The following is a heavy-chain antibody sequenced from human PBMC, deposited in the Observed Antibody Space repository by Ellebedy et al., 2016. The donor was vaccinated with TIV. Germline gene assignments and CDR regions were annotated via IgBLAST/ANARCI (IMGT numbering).Heavy chain of an antibody. D-gene: IGHD3-9*01. CDR3: VRGTYDFLTGSGTDLDS. CDR2: NYYSGST. Sequence: SETLSLTCTVSGGSSTGNSDYGAWIRQPPGKGLEWIATNYYSGSTYYNPSLKSRVTISIDTSKTKFSLKVNTVTAADTAVYYCVRGTYDFLTGSGTDLDSWGQGTLVTVSS. V-gene: IGHV4-39*07. CDR1: GGSSTGNSDY. J-gene: IGHJ4*02.